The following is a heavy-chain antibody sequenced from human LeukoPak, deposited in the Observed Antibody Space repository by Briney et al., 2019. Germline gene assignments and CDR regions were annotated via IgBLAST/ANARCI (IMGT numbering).Heavy chain of an antibody. CDR1: GFTISNYA. CDR3: AKDLRWDDILTGYGGYYFDY. Sequence: GGSLRLSCAASGFTISNYAMSWVRQAPGKGLEWVSAISGSGTSTFYADSVKGRFTISRDNSKKTLYPQMKSLRAEDTAVYYCAKDLRWDDILTGYGGYYFDYWGQGTLVTVSS. CDR2: ISGSGTST. J-gene: IGHJ4*02. D-gene: IGHD3-9*01. V-gene: IGHV3-23*01.